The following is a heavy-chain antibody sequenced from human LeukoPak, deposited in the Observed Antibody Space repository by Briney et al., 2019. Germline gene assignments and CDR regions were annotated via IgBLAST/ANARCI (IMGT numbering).Heavy chain of an antibody. V-gene: IGHV1-46*01. D-gene: IGHD1-26*01. Sequence: ASVKVSCKASGYTFTSYYMHWVRQAPGQGLEWMGIINPSGGSTSYAQKFQGRVTMTRDMSTSTVYMELSSLRSEDTAVYYCARVSGSYYPFDYWGQGTLVTVSS. CDR3: ARVSGSYYPFDY. J-gene: IGHJ4*02. CDR2: INPSGGST. CDR1: GYTFTSYY.